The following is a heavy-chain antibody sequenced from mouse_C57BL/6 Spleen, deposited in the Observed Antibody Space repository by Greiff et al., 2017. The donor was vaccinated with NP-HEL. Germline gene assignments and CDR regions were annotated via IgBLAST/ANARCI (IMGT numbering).Heavy chain of an antibody. CDR2: INPSTGGT. V-gene: IGHV1-42*01. D-gene: IGHD4-1*01. CDR1: GYSFTGYY. J-gene: IGHJ3*01. Sequence: EVQLQQSGPELVKPGASVKISCKASGYSFTGYYMNWVKQSPEKSLEWIGEINPSTGGTTYNQKFKAKATLTVDKSSSTAYMQLKSLTSEDSAVYYWARGGNWDGGFAYWGQGTLVTVSA. CDR3: ARGGNWDGGFAY.